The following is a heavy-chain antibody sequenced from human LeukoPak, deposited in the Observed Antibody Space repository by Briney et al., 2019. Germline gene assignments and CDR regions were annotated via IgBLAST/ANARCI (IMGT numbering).Heavy chain of an antibody. CDR1: GFTFSSYW. J-gene: IGHJ4*02. D-gene: IGHD3-3*01. V-gene: IGHV3-21*01. CDR2: ISISSSYK. CDR3: ASTKYYDFWSGYGLGDY. Sequence: GGSLRLSCAASGFTFSSYWMSWVRQAPGKGLEWVSSISISSSYKYYADSVKGRFTISRDNAKNSLYLQMNSLRAEDTAIYYCASTKYYDFWSGYGLGDYWGQGTLVTVSS.